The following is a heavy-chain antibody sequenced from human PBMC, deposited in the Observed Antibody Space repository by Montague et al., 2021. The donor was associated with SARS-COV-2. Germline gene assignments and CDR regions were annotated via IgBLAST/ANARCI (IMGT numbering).Heavy chain of an antibody. CDR3: ARSTGHFDY. CDR1: GFTFSIYS. Sequence: SRRLSFAASGFTFSIYSMNWVRQAPGKGLEWVSYITGTSSLVHYADSVKGRFTISRDNAQSSLYLQMNSLRDEDTAVYYCARSTGHFDYWGLGTLVTVSS. V-gene: IGHV3-48*02. J-gene: IGHJ4*02. D-gene: IGHD7-27*01. CDR2: ITGTSSLV.